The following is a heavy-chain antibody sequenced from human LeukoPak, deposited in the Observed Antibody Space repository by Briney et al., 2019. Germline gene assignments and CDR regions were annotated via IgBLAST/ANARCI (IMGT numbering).Heavy chain of an antibody. CDR3: ARDISPLKRNRPSGEAFDI. V-gene: IGHV3-9*01. CDR1: GFTYDDYA. J-gene: IGHJ3*02. Sequence: GGSLRLSCTASGFTYDDYAMHWVRQAPGKGLEWVSGISWNSGSIAYADSVKGRFSIFRDNAKNSLHLQMNSLRAEDTAMYYCARDISPLKRNRPSGEAFDIWGQGTMVTVSS. CDR2: ISWNSGSI. D-gene: IGHD3-10*01.